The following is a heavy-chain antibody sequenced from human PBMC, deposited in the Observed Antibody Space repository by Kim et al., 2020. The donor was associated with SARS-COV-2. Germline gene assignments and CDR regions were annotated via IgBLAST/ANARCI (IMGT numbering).Heavy chain of an antibody. J-gene: IGHJ6*01. CDR3: AKGMGHSFPEYRQMDA. V-gene: IGHV3-23*01. Sequence: GGSLRLSCAASGFTFNNYAMTWVRQAPGKGLEWVSLVGSGGLDTYYADSVKGRFTSSRDNSRNTLFLQMNRLRADDTAVYYCAKGMGHSFPEYRQMDAWG. CDR2: VGSGGLDT. D-gene: IGHD5-12*01. CDR1: GFTFNNYA.